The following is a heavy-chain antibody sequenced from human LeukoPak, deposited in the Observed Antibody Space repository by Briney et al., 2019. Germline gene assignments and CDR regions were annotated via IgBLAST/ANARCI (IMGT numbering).Heavy chain of an antibody. V-gene: IGHV4-39*07. CDR3: ARVRGGGADY. CDR1: SGSISSGAYY. D-gene: IGHD3-16*01. CDR2: IHYSGKT. Sequence: SETLSLTCTVSSGSISSGAYYWGWIRQPPGKGLEWIGTIHYSGKTYYNPSLKSRITISIDKSKNQFSLKLSSVTAADTAVYYCARVRGGGADYWGQGTLVTVSS. J-gene: IGHJ4*02.